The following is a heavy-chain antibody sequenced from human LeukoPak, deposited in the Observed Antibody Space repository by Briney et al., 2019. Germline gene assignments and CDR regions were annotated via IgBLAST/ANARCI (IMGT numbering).Heavy chain of an antibody. D-gene: IGHD2-15*01. CDR3: ARGSSSLRAVVVDIDF. V-gene: IGHV3-30-3*01. Sequence: HPGGSLRLSCAASGFTFSNYAMHWVRQAPGKGLEWLTVISYTGSNKYYADSVKGRFTISRDNSKNTLYLQMNSLRTEDTAVYYCARGSSSLRAVVVDIDFWGQGTMVTVSS. J-gene: IGHJ3*01. CDR1: GFTFSNYA. CDR2: ISYTGSNK.